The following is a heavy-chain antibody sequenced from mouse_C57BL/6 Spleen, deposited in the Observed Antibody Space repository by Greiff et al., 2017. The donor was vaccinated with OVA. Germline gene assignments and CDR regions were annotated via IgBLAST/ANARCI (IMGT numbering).Heavy chain of an antibody. D-gene: IGHD3-3*01. Sequence: EVKLQESGGGLVKPGGSLKLSCAASGFTFSSYAMSWVRQTPEKRLEWVATISDGGSYTYYPDNVKGRFTISRDNAKNNLYLQMSHLKSEDTAMYYCARAGGTQWYFDVWGTGTTVTVSS. CDR1: GFTFSSYA. V-gene: IGHV5-4*03. CDR3: ARAGGTQWYFDV. CDR2: ISDGGSYT. J-gene: IGHJ1*03.